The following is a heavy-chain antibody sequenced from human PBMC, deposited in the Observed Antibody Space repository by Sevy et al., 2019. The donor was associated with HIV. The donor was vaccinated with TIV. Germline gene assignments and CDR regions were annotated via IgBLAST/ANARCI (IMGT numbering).Heavy chain of an antibody. V-gene: IGHV4-61*01. D-gene: IGHD4-17*01. CDR1: GGSVSSANNY. CDR2: IYYTGAT. J-gene: IGHJ5*02. Sequence: SETLSLTCSVFGGSVSSANNYWSWIRQSPGVGLEWIGYIYYTGATDYNPSLEIRVTMSIDTSKNQFSLQLSSVTPADTAIYYCARAPVTRKAWFDPWGQGTPVTVSS. CDR3: ARAPVTRKAWFDP.